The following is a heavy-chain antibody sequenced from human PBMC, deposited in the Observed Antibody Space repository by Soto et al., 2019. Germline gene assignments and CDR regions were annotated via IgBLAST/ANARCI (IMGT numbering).Heavy chain of an antibody. D-gene: IGHD3-3*01. CDR1: GFTFSSYA. J-gene: IGHJ4*02. CDR3: AKVIGAYYDFWSGYYTRNPPTLGTDY. CDR2: ISGSGGST. V-gene: IGHV3-23*01. Sequence: GGSLRLSCAASGFTFSSYAMSWVRQAPGKGLEWVSAISGSGGSTYYADSVKGRFTISRDNSKNTLYLQMNSLRAEDTAVYYCAKVIGAYYDFWSGYYTRNPPTLGTDYWGQGTLVTVSS.